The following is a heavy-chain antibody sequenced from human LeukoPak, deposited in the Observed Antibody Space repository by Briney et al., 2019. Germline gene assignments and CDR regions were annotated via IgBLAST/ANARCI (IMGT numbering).Heavy chain of an antibody. CDR3: ARHAIYSGDYSFWFNP. D-gene: IGHD1-26*01. CDR1: GGSVTTYY. J-gene: IGHJ5*02. CDR2: IYYSGRT. Sequence: SETLSFTCTVSGGSVTTYYWSWIRQPPGKGLEWIAYIYYSGRTNYRPSLKSRVTIPLDTSKNQVSLRLRSVTAADTAVYYCARHAIYSGDYSFWFNPWGLGTLVTVSS. V-gene: IGHV4-59*08.